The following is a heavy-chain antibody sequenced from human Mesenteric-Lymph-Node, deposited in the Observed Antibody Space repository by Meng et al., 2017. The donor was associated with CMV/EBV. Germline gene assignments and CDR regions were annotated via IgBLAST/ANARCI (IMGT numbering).Heavy chain of an antibody. Sequence: SETLSLTCTVSGGSISSSSSNWGWIRQPPGKGLEWIGSIFYSGSTSYNPSLKSRVTISVDTSKNQFSLKLSSVTAADTAVYYCARELVQMTTMAHFDNWGQGTLVTVSS. CDR2: IFYSGST. CDR1: GGSISSSSSN. D-gene: IGHD5-24*01. J-gene: IGHJ4*02. CDR3: ARELVQMTTMAHFDN. V-gene: IGHV4-39*07.